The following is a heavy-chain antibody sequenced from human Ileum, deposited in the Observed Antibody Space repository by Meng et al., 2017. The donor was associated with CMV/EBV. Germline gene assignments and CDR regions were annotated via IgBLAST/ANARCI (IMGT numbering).Heavy chain of an antibody. J-gene: IGHJ4*02. CDR3: ARDRGWYVLFY. V-gene: IGHV4-4*02. CDR1: GVSISISNW. D-gene: IGHD6-19*01. Sequence: FAFSGVSISISNWWSWVRQPPGKGLEWIAEIYHSGSTNYHPSLKSRVTISVDKSKNPFSLKLSSVTAADTAVYYCARDRGWYVLFYWGQGTLVTVSS. CDR2: IYHSGST.